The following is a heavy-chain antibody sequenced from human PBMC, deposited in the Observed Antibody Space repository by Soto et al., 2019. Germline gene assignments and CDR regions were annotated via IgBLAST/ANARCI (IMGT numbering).Heavy chain of an antibody. CDR2: IIPIFGTA. V-gene: IGHV1-69*01. J-gene: IGHJ5*02. Sequence: QVQLVQSGAELKKPGSSVKLSCKASGGTFSSYAISWVRQAPGQGLDWMGGIIPIFGTANYAQKFQGRVTITADESTSTAYMERSSLRSEDTDVYYCARDQERLVGRSWFDPWCQGTLVTVSS. D-gene: IGHD6-13*01. CDR3: ARDQERLVGRSWFDP. CDR1: GGTFSSYA.